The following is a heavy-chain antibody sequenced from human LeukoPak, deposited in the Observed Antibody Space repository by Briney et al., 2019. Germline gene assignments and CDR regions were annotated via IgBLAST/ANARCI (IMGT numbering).Heavy chain of an antibody. J-gene: IGHJ4*02. D-gene: IGHD3-16*01. V-gene: IGHV4-30-4*08. Sequence: PSETLSLTCTVSGGSISSGDYYWHRIRQPPGKGLEWIGYIYYSGSTYYNPSLKSRVTISVDTSKSQFSLKLSSVTAADTAVYYCARLRGYYFDYWGQGTLVTVSS. CDR1: GGSISSGDYY. CDR2: IYYSGST. CDR3: ARLRGYYFDY.